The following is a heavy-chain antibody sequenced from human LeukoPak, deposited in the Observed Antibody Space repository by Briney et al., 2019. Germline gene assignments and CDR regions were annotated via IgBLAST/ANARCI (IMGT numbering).Heavy chain of an antibody. Sequence: PSETLSLTCAVYGGSFSGYYWSWIGQPPGKGLEWIGEINHSGSTNYNPSLKSRVTISVDTSKNQFSLKLSSVTAADTAVYYCARAVGGAAAELFDYWGQGTLVTVSS. V-gene: IGHV4-34*01. J-gene: IGHJ4*02. CDR3: ARAVGGAAAELFDY. CDR2: INHSGST. CDR1: GGSFSGYY. D-gene: IGHD6-13*01.